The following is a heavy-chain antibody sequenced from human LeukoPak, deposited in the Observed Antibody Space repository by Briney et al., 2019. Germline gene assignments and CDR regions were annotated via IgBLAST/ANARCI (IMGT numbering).Heavy chain of an antibody. Sequence: SETLSLTCTVSGGSISSSSYYWGWIRQPPGKGLEWIGSIYYSGSTYYNPSLKSRVTISVDTSKNQFSLKLSSVTAADTAVYYCARLDYYGSGSIDYWGQGSLVTVSS. V-gene: IGHV4-39*01. CDR3: ARLDYYGSGSIDY. CDR1: GGSISSSSYY. D-gene: IGHD3-10*01. CDR2: IYYSGST. J-gene: IGHJ4*02.